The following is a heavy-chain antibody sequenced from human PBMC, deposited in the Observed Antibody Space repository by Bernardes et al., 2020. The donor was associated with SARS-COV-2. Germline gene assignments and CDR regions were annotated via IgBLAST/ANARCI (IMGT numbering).Heavy chain of an antibody. D-gene: IGHD2-15*01. J-gene: IGHJ5*02. Sequence: SETLSLTCSVSNGSIDSDYWTWIRQAPGGGLEWIGDVHHSGRPTYNPSLKSRVSISVDTSKNQFSLKLNSVTPEDTAIYYCARETLGFCSGGSCFWIDPWGQGAPVTVSS. V-gene: IGHV4-4*08. CDR2: VHHSGRP. CDR3: ARETLGFCSGGSCFWIDP. CDR1: NGSIDSDY.